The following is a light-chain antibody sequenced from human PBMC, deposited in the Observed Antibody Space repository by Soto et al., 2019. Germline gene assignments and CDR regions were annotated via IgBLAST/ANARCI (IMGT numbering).Light chain of an antibody. CDR1: QSVSSD. CDR3: QQYSNWPRT. CDR2: DTS. Sequence: EIVMAQSPATLSVSPGERATLSCRASQSVSSDLAWYQQKPGQAPRLLIYDTSARATGIPARFSGSGSGTEFTLTISSLQSEDFAVYYCQQYSNWPRTFGQGTKVDIK. J-gene: IGKJ1*01. V-gene: IGKV3-15*01.